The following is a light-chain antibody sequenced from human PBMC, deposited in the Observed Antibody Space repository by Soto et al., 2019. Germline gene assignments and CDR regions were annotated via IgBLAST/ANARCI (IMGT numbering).Light chain of an antibody. CDR2: LNSDGSH. V-gene: IGLV4-69*01. CDR3: QTWGTGIQV. Sequence: QLVLTQSPSASASLRASVKFTCTLSSGHSSYAIAWHQQQPEKGPRYLMKLNSDGSHSKGDGIPDRFSGSSSGAERYLTISSLQSEDEADYYCQTWGTGIQVFGGGTKLTVL. CDR1: SGHSSYA. J-gene: IGLJ2*01.